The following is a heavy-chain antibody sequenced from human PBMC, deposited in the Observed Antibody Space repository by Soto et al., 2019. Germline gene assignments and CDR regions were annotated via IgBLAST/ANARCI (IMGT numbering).Heavy chain of an antibody. CDR2: IFPTGNT. V-gene: IGHV4-4*07. D-gene: IGHD1-26*01. CDR3: ARGSLGPDY. CDR1: SGSLSNYY. J-gene: IGHJ4*02. Sequence: SETLSLTGTVSSGSLSNYYWSWIRQPAGKGLEWIRRIFPTGNTDYNPSLRSRVTMSVDTSKNQFSLKLNSVTAADTAVYSCARGSLGPDYWGPGTLVTVS.